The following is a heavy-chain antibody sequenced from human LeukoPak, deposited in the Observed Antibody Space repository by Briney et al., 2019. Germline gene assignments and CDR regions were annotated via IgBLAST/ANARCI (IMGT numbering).Heavy chain of an antibody. CDR2: ISGSGGST. CDR3: AKDLNYGDFESPNLDY. V-gene: IGHV3-23*01. D-gene: IGHD4-17*01. Sequence: GGSLRLSCAASGFTFSSYAMSWVRQALGKGLEWVSAISGSGGSTYYADSVKGRFTISRDNSKNTLYLQMNSLRAEDTAVYYCAKDLNYGDFESPNLDYWGQGTLVTVSS. J-gene: IGHJ4*02. CDR1: GFTFSSYA.